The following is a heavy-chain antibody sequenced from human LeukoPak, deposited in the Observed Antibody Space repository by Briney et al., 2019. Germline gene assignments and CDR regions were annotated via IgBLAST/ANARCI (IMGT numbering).Heavy chain of an antibody. CDR3: ARGGALWFGVSYWFDY. CDR1: GGSFSGYY. CDR2: INHSGST. J-gene: IGHJ4*02. D-gene: IGHD3-10*01. V-gene: IGHV4-34*01. Sequence: PSETLSLTCAVYGGSFSGYYWSWIRQPPGKGLEWIGEINHSGSTNYNPSLKSRVTISVDTSKNQFSLKLSSVTAADTAVYYCARGGALWFGVSYWFDYWGQGTLVTVSS.